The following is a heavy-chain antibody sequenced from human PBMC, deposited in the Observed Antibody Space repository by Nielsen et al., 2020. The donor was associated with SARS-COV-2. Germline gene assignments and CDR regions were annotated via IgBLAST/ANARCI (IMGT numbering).Heavy chain of an antibody. CDR2: INAGNGNT. Sequence: ASVKVSCKASGYTFTSYAMHWVRQAPGQRLEWMGWINAGNGNTKYSQKFQGRVTITRDTSASTAYMELSSLRSEDTVVYYCARVRYSRDAFDIWGQGTMVTVSS. D-gene: IGHD3-16*02. CDR1: GYTFTSYA. J-gene: IGHJ3*02. CDR3: ARVRYSRDAFDI. V-gene: IGHV1-3*01.